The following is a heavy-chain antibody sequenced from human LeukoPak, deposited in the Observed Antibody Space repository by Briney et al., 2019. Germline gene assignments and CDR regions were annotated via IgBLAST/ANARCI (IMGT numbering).Heavy chain of an antibody. J-gene: IGHJ5*02. CDR1: GYTFISYD. CDR2: INPNSGNT. V-gene: IGHV1-8*01. Sequence: ASVTVSFKASGYTFISYDINWVRQATAQGPEWMGWINPNSGNTGYAQKFQDRVHLTRNTSISTAYMEFSSLESDDTAIYYCVRAPQEDRDHLTGIQTGNWFNPWGQGNLVTVSS. D-gene: IGHD3-9*01. CDR3: VRAPQEDRDHLTGIQTGNWFNP.